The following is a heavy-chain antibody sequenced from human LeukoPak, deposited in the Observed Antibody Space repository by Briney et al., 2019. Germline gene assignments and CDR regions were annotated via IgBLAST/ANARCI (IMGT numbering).Heavy chain of an antibody. CDR3: AKARGATYGTYYFDY. D-gene: IGHD4/OR15-4a*01. CDR2: SGSGGDT. V-gene: IGHV3-23*01. Sequence: GGTLRLSCAASGFTFSSYAMNWVRQAPGKGLEWVSISGSGGDTYYADSVKGRFTISRDNSKNTLYLQMNSLRAEDTAVYYCAKARGATYGTYYFDYWGQGTLVTVSS. J-gene: IGHJ4*02. CDR1: GFTFSSYA.